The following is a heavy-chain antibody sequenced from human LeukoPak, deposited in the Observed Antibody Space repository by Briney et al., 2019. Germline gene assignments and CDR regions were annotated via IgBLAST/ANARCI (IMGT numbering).Heavy chain of an antibody. Sequence: PGGSLRLSCAASGFTFSSYRMNWVRQAPGKGLEWVSSISSSSSYIYYADSVKGRFTISRDNAKNSLYLQMNSLRAEDTAVYYCARGLPIFWTPRYYYMDVWGKGTTVTVSS. CDR1: GFTFSSYR. CDR2: ISSSSSYI. D-gene: IGHD3/OR15-3a*01. V-gene: IGHV3-21*01. CDR3: ARGLPIFWTPRYYYMDV. J-gene: IGHJ6*03.